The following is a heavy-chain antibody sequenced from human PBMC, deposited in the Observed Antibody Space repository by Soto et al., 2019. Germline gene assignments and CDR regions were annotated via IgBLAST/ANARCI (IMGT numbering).Heavy chain of an antibody. D-gene: IGHD6-13*01. CDR3: ATSGTRRFDY. CDR1: GFTFNNYA. J-gene: IGHJ4*02. V-gene: IGHV3-23*01. CDR2: ISAGGGGT. Sequence: EVQLLESGGALVQPGGSLRLSCAASGFTFNNYAMSWVRQAPGKGLEWVSSISAGGGGTYYADSVKGRFTISRDNSKNTLYLQINSLGSEYKAVYHCATSGTRRFDYWGQGTLVTVYS.